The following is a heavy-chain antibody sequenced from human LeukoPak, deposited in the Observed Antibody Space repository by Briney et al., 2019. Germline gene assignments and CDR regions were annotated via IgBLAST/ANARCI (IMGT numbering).Heavy chain of an antibody. CDR1: GYTFTGYY. CDR3: ARFISGYDY. J-gene: IGHJ4*02. Sequence: ASVKVSCKASGYTFTGYYMHWVRQAPGQGLEWMGWINPNSGDTNYAQKFQGRVTMTRGMSINTAYMEVSRLRSDDTAVYYCARFISGYDYWGQGTLVTVSS. CDR2: INPNSGDT. D-gene: IGHD3-22*01. V-gene: IGHV1-2*02.